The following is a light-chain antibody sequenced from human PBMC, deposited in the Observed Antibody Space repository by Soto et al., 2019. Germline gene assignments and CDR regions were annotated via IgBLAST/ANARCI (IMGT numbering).Light chain of an antibody. CDR3: ASYTDSSTYV. CDR1: SSDVGGYSY. CDR2: DVS. J-gene: IGLJ1*01. V-gene: IGLV2-14*01. Sequence: QSALTQPASVSGSPGQSIAISCTGTSSDVGGYSYVSWYQQQPGKAPKLVISDVSNRPSGVSSRFSGSKSSNTASLTISGLQTEDEADYYCASYTDSSTYVFGAGTKVNAL.